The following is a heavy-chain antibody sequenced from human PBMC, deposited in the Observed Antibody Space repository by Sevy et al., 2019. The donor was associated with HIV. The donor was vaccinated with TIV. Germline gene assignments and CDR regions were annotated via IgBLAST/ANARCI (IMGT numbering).Heavy chain of an antibody. CDR2: IRYDGSNK. D-gene: IGHD6-19*01. CDR1: GFTFSSYG. J-gene: IGHJ6*02. V-gene: IGHV3-30*02. CDR3: AKDRGGRSSGWYSYYYYYGMDV. Sequence: GGSLRLSCAASGFTFSSYGMHWVRQAPGKGLEWVAFIRYDGSNKYYADSVKGRFTISRDNSKNTRDLQMNSLRAEDTAVYYCAKDRGGRSSGWYSYYYYYGMDVWGQGTTVTVSS.